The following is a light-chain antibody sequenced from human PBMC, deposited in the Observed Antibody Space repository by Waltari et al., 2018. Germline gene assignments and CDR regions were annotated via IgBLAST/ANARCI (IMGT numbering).Light chain of an antibody. CDR2: DVS. CDR1: SSDVGGYNY. CDR3: CSGAGSYTSYV. J-gene: IGLJ1*01. Sequence: QSALTQPRSVSGSPGQSVTISCTGTSSDVGGYNYVSWYQQQPGKAPKLMIYDVSNRPSGVPDRFSGSNSGNAASLTISGLQAEDEADYYCCSGAGSYTSYVFGTGTKVTVL. V-gene: IGLV2-11*01.